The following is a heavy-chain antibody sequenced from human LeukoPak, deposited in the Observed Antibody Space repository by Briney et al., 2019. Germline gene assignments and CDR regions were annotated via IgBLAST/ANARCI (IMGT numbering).Heavy chain of an antibody. V-gene: IGHV4-39*07. CDR3: PETNTQDWFDP. Sequence: SETLSLTCRVSGGSISSTSYYWGWIRQPPGTGLEWIASIYHSGETFYNPSLESRVAISVDTSNNEVFLELYSVTAADTAMYYCPETNTQDWFDPWGRGTLVTVSS. D-gene: IGHD2-8*01. CDR1: GGSISSTSYY. J-gene: IGHJ5*02. CDR2: IYHSGET.